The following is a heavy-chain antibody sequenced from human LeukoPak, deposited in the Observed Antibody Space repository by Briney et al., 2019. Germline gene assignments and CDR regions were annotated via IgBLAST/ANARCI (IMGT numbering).Heavy chain of an antibody. CDR1: EFTFDYYG. V-gene: IGHV3-20*01. J-gene: IGHJ2*01. CDR3: ARVDYASEYFDL. D-gene: IGHD3-16*01. Sequence: GGSLRLSCAASEFTFDYYGMSWVRQAPGKGLGWVSGINWNGYSIGYADSVKGRFTISRDNGKNFLYLQMNSLKAEDTAFYHCARVDYASEYFDLWGRGTLVTVSS. CDR2: INWNGYSI.